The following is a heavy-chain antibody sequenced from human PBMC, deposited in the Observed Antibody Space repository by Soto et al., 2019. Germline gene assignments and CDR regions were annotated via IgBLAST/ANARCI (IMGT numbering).Heavy chain of an antibody. CDR2: INADNGNT. V-gene: IGHV1-3*01. J-gene: IGHJ4*02. D-gene: IGHD3-3*01. CDR3: ARDIFGLLIIGGSDV. Sequence: GSSVKVSCKASGYTFTTYAMHWVRQAPGQRLEWMGWINADNGNTKYSQKFQGRVTITRDTSASTAYMELSSLRSEDTAIYYCARDIFGLLIIGGSDVWGQGTMVTVSS. CDR1: GYTFTTYA.